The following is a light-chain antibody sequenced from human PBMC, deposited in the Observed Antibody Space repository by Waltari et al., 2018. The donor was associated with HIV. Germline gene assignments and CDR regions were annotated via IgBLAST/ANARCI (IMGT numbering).Light chain of an antibody. J-gene: IGLJ3*02. CDR3: QSGGSSGSWV. CDR1: ALANHY. CDR2: KDT. V-gene: IGLV3-25*03. Sequence: SNELTQPPSVSVCPGPTARTTCSGDALANHYTYWFQQKPGQAPVLVIYKDTERPSGIPERFSGSRSGTIVKLTISGVQAEDEADYYCQSGGSSGSWVFGGGTKLTVL.